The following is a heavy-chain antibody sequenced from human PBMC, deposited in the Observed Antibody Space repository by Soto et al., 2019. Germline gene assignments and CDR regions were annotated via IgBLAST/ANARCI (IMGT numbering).Heavy chain of an antibody. D-gene: IGHD4-17*01. CDR2: INHSGST. J-gene: IGHJ3*02. CDR1: GGSFSGYY. CDR3: ARLTYGEYAFDI. V-gene: IGHV4-34*01. Sequence: SETLSLTCAVYGGSFSGYYWSWIRQPPGKGLEWIGEINHSGSTNYNPSLKSRVTISVDTSKNQFSLKLSSVTAADTAVYYCARLTYGEYAFDIWCQGTMVT.